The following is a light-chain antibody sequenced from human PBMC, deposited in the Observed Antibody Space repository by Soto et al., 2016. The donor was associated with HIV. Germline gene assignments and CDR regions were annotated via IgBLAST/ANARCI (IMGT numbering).Light chain of an antibody. CDR2: AAS. CDR1: QSISNY. J-gene: IGKJ1*01. Sequence: DIQMTQSPSSLSASVGDRVTITCRASQSISNYLNWYQQKPGKAPKLLIYAASSLQSGVPSRFSGSGSGTDFTLSISSLQPEDFATYYCQQSSRTPRTFGRRDQGGN. CDR3: QQSSRTPRT. V-gene: IGKV1-39*01.